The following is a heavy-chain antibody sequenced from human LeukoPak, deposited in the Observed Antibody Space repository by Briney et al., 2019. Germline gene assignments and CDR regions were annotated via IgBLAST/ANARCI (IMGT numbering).Heavy chain of an antibody. V-gene: IGHV4-34*01. Sequence: SETLSLTCAVYGGSFSGYYWSWIRQPPGKGLEWIGEINHSGSTNYNPSLKSRVTISVDTSKNQFSLKLSSVTAAGTAVYYCARPTTVTTHYFQHWGQGTLVTVSS. CDR2: INHSGST. J-gene: IGHJ1*01. CDR1: GGSFSGYY. D-gene: IGHD4-17*01. CDR3: ARPTTVTTHYFQH.